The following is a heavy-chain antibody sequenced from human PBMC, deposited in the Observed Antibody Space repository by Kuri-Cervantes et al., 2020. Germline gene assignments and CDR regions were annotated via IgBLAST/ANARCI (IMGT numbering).Heavy chain of an antibody. J-gene: IGHJ3*02. CDR2: IVVGSGNT. D-gene: IGHD2-8*01. CDR1: GYTFTSYY. Sequence: SVKDSCKASGYTFTSYYMHWVRQARGQRLEWIGWIVVGSGNTNYAQKFQERVTITRDMSTSTAYMELRSLRSDVTAVYYCARRTYGNDAFDIWGQGTMVTVSS. CDR3: ARRTYGNDAFDI. V-gene: IGHV1-58*02.